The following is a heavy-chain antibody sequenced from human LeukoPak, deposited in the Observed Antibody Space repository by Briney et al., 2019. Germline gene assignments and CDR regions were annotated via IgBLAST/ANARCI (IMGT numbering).Heavy chain of an antibody. CDR3: AGDADTINWFFF. J-gene: IGHJ5*01. CDR2: ISYSGST. V-gene: IGHV4-39*07. CDR1: SDSFSRRTSY. Sequence: SETLSLTCTASSDSFSRRTSYWGWLRQPPGKGLEWIGSISYSGSTSYNPSPKSRVTISVDTSKSQFSLKLTSVTAADTAVYYCAGDADTINWFFFWGQGTLVTVSS. D-gene: IGHD2-2*01.